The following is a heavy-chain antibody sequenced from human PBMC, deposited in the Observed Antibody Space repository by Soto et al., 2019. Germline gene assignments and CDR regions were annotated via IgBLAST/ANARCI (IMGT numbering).Heavy chain of an antibody. CDR1: GFTFSSYA. V-gene: IGHV3-23*01. CDR2: ISGSGGST. Sequence: EVQLLESGGGLVQPGGSLRLSCAASGFTFSSYAMSWVRQAPGKGLEWVSAISGSGGSTYYADSVKGRFTISRDNSKNTLYLQMNSLRAEDTAVYYCAKGIDCSGGSCHYWYFDLWSRGTLVTVSS. CDR3: AKGIDCSGGSCHYWYFDL. J-gene: IGHJ2*01. D-gene: IGHD2-15*01.